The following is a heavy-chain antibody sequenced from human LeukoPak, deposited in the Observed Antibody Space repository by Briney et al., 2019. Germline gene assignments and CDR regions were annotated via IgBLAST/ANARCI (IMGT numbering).Heavy chain of an antibody. CDR2: IYYRGGT. CDR3: ATRSYYDTSGVYGMDV. Sequence: DTLSLTCSPAAGSISSRHYYSGWIRQPPGNKMEWIGRIYYRGGTYYNPSLKSRVTISVDTSKNQCSLKLNSVTAADTAVYYCATRSYYDTSGVYGMDVWGQGTTVTVSS. D-gene: IGHD3-22*01. J-gene: IGHJ6*02. V-gene: IGHV4-39*01. CDR1: AGSISSRHYY.